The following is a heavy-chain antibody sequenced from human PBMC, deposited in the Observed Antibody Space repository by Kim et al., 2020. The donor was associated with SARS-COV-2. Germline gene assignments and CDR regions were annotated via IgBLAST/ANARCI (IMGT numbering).Heavy chain of an antibody. CDR1: GYTLTELS. J-gene: IGHJ6*02. CDR2: FDPEDGET. Sequence: ASVKVSCKVSGYTLTELSMHWVRQAPGKGLEWMGGFDPEDGETIYAQKFQGRVTMTEDTSTDTAYMELCSLRSEGTAVYYCATGQTIVVVPSAIRSYYYYYGMGVGGQGTRDTVAS. D-gene: IGHD2-2*01. V-gene: IGHV1-24*01. CDR3: ATGQTIVVVPSAIRSYYYYYGMGV.